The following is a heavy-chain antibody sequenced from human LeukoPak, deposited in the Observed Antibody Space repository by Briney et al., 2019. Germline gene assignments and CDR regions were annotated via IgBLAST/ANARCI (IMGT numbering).Heavy chain of an antibody. D-gene: IGHD3/OR15-3a*01. CDR3: ARARSGLFDF. CDR1: GFTFSSYE. V-gene: IGHV3-48*03. Sequence: GGSLRLSCAASGFTFSSYEMNSVRQAPGKGLEWVSYISSSGSTIYYADSVKGRFTISRDTAKNALYLQMNSLRAEDTALYYCARARSGLFDFWGQGTLVTVSS. J-gene: IGHJ4*02. CDR2: ISSSGSTI.